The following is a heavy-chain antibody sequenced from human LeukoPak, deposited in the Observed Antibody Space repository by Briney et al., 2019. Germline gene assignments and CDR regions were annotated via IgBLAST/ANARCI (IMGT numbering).Heavy chain of an antibody. CDR1: GGSICSYY. V-gene: IGHV4-59*01. Sequence: PSETLSLTCTVSGGSICSYYWNWIRQPPGKGLEWIGYIYYSGSTNYNPSLKSRVTISVDTSKNQFSLKLSSVTAADTAVYYCARSHSVWTSFDYWGQGTLVTVSS. J-gene: IGHJ4*02. CDR3: ARSHSVWTSFDY. D-gene: IGHD3/OR15-3a*01. CDR2: IYYSGST.